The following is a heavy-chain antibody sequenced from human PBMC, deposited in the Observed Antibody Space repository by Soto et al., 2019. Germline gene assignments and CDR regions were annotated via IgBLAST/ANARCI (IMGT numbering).Heavy chain of an antibody. V-gene: IGHV4-59*01. J-gene: IGHJ4*02. CDR2: IYYSGST. Sequence: PSETLSLTCPVSVGSIIRSSWAWFRKPPGKGLEWIGYIYYSGSTNYNPSLKSRVTISVDTSKNQFSLKLSSVTAADTAVYYCARERRGYSYGSYYFDYWGQGTLVTVSS. CDR3: ARERRGYSYGSYYFDY. D-gene: IGHD5-18*01. CDR1: VGSIIRSS.